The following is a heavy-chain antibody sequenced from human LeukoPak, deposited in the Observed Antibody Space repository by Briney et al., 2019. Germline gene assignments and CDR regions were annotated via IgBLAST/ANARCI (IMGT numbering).Heavy chain of an antibody. V-gene: IGHV5-51*01. CDR3: AIRRGAPGVATLWGLDY. CDR1: GYDFTTYW. D-gene: IGHD5-12*01. CDR2: VYPGDSAT. J-gene: IGHJ4*02. Sequence: GASLKISCKGSGYDFTTYWIAWVRPMPGKGLVWMGVVYPGDSATRYSPSFQGQVTISADKSINTAYLQWSSLEASDTAMYYRAIRRGAPGVATLWGLDYWGQGTLVTVSS.